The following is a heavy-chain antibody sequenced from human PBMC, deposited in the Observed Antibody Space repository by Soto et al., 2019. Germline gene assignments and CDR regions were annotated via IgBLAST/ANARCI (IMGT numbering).Heavy chain of an antibody. CDR2: IRSKANSYAT. CDR3: TRRAAAAAVVPYGMDV. V-gene: IGHV3-73*01. D-gene: IGHD6-13*01. J-gene: IGHJ6*02. CDR1: GFTFSGSA. Sequence: GGSLRLSCAGSGFTFSGSAMHWVRQASGKGLEWVGRIRSKANSYATAYAASVKGRFTISRDDSKNTAYLQMNSLKTEDTAVYYCTRRAAAAAVVPYGMDVWGQGTTVTVSS.